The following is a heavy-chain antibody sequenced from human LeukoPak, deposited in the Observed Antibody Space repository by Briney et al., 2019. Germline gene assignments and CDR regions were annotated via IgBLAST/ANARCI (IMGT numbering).Heavy chain of an antibody. J-gene: IGHJ4*02. CDR3: ARDYAGSPDY. CDR1: GFTFSTYW. V-gene: IGHV3-74*03. CDR2: INGDGSTT. D-gene: IGHD3-10*01. Sequence: GGALRLSCTASGFTFSTYWINWVRQSPGKGLVWVALINGDGSTTTHADSVKGRFTISRDNAKNTAYLQMNSLRDEDTAVYFCARDYAGSPDYWGQGTLVTVSA.